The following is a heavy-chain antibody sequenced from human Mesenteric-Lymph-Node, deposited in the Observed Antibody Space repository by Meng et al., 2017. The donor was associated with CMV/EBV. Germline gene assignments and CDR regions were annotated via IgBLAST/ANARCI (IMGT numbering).Heavy chain of an antibody. CDR2: INTNTGNP. V-gene: IGHV7-4-1*02. D-gene: IGHD1-26*01. CDR1: GYTFSSLA. Sequence: KATGYTFSSLARHWVRQAPGQGLEWMGWINTNTGNPTYAQDFTGRVVFSLDISVSATYLQISSLRAEDTAIYYCARGDWGAYGWFDPWGQGTLVTVSS. CDR3: ARGDWGAYGWFDP. J-gene: IGHJ5*02.